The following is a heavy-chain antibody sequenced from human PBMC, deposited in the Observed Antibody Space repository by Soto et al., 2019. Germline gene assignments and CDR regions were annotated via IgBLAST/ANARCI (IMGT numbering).Heavy chain of an antibody. CDR2: SYSGGNT. V-gene: IGHV3-53*01. J-gene: IGHJ4*01. D-gene: IGHD3-10*01. CDR3: ARGYGAGSYFSDY. Sequence: GGSLRLSCAASGFSVSSNYMTWARQAPGKGLEWVSLSYSGGNTYYADSVKGRFTVSRDNFQNTLYLQMVNLRPEDTAVYYCARGYGAGSYFSDYWGHGTQVTVSS. CDR1: GFSVSSNY.